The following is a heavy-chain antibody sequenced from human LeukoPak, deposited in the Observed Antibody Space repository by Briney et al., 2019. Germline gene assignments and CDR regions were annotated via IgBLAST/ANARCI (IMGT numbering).Heavy chain of an antibody. Sequence: SETLCLTCTVSGGSINSYYWSWIRQPPGKGLEWIGSIYYSGSTNYNPSLKSRVTISVDTSKNQFSLRLSSVTAADTAVYYCARGRYSSSWYLDYWGQGALVTVSS. D-gene: IGHD6-13*01. CDR3: ARGRYSSSWYLDY. CDR1: GGSINSYY. CDR2: IYYSGST. J-gene: IGHJ4*02. V-gene: IGHV4-59*01.